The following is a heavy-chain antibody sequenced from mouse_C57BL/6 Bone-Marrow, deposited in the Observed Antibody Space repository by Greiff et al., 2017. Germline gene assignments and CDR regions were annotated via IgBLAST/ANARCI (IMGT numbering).Heavy chain of an antibody. V-gene: IGHV1-67*01. CDR3: ASYYDGYPYYAMDY. J-gene: IGHJ4*01. Sequence: LVESGPELVRPGVSVKISCTGSGYTFTDYAMHWVKQSHAKSLEWIGVISTYYGDASYNQKFKDKATMTVDKSSSTAYMELARLTSEDSAVYYCASYYDGYPYYAMDYWGKGTSVTVSS. CDR2: ISTYYGDA. D-gene: IGHD2-3*01. CDR1: GYTFTDYA.